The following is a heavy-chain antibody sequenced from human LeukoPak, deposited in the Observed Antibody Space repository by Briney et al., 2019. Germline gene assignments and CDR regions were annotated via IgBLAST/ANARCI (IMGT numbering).Heavy chain of an antibody. J-gene: IGHJ3*02. D-gene: IGHD1-20*01. CDR2: MYYIGST. Sequence: SETLSRTCTVSGGSISIYYWSWIRQPPGKGLEWIVYMYYIGSTNYNPSLKSRVTISIDTSKNQFSLKLSSVTAADTAVYYCARGLITENAFDIWGQGTMVTVSS. V-gene: IGHV4-59*01. CDR1: GGSISIYY. CDR3: ARGLITENAFDI.